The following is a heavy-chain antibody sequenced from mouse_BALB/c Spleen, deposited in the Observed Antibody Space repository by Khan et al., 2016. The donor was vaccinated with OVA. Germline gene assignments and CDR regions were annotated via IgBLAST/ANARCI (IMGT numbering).Heavy chain of an antibody. CDR2: IYPVDGSS. CDR3: ARGYYGYLDY. D-gene: IGHD1-1*01. J-gene: IGHJ2*01. Sequence: QVQLKQSGPELVRPGASVKMSCKASGYTLTSYYIHWVKQRPGQGLEWIGWIYPVDGSSKYNEKFKGKSTLTADKSSSTAYMLLSSLTSADSAVYFCARGYYGYLDYWGQGTTLTVSS. V-gene: IGHV1S56*01. CDR1: GYTLTSYY.